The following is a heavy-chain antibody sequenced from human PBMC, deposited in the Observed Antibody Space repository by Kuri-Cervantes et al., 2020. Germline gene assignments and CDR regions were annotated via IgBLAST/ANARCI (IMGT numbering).Heavy chain of an antibody. CDR1: GGSISSHY. V-gene: IGHV4-59*11. Sequence: SETLSLTCSVSGGSISSHYWSWIRQPPGKGLEWIGYIYYSGSINYNPSLKSRVTISVDTSKNQFSLKLSSVTAADTAVYYCARDTLRSGLDYWGQGTLVTVSS. CDR3: ARDTLRSGLDY. CDR2: IYYSGSI. D-gene: IGHD4-17*01. J-gene: IGHJ4*02.